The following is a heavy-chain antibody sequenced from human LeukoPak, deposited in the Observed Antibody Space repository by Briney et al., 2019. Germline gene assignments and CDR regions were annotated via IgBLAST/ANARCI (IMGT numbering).Heavy chain of an antibody. Sequence: SETLSLTCTVSGGSISSSSYYRGWIRQPPGKGLEWIGSIYYSGSTYYNPSLKSRVTISVDTSKNQFSLKLSSVTAADTAVYYCASRYYDILTGYYFGGQGTLVTVSS. CDR1: GGSISSSSYY. CDR3: ASRYYDILTGYYF. D-gene: IGHD3-9*01. CDR2: IYYSGST. J-gene: IGHJ4*02. V-gene: IGHV4-39*01.